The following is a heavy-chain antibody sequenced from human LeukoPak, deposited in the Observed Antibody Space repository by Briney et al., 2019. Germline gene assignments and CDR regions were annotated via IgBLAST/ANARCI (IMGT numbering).Heavy chain of an antibody. CDR1: GFTFSSYA. Sequence: QPGGSLRLSCAASGFTFSSYAMSWVRQAPGKGLEWVSGVSISGATTHHADSVKGRFTISRDNSKNTLYLQMNSLRADDTAVYYCAKGGWFGQSPSDVFHIWGQGTMVTVSS. D-gene: IGHD3-10*01. CDR3: AKGGWFGQSPSDVFHI. V-gene: IGHV3-23*01. J-gene: IGHJ3*02. CDR2: VSISGATT.